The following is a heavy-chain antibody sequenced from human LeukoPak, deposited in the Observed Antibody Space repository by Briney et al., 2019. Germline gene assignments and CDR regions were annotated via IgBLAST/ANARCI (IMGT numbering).Heavy chain of an antibody. V-gene: IGHV4-59*08. CDR3: ARGEWELLAIPVRGFAFDI. Sequence: PSETLSLTCTVSGGSISSYYWSWIRQPPGKGLEWIGYIYYSGSTNYNPSLKSRVTISVDTSKNQFSLKLSSVTAADTAVYYCARGEWELLAIPVRGFAFDIWGQGTMVTVSS. J-gene: IGHJ3*02. D-gene: IGHD1-26*01. CDR1: GGSISSYY. CDR2: IYYSGST.